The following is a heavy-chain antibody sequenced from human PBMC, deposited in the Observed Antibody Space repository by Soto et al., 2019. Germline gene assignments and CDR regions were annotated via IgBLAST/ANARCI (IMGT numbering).Heavy chain of an antibody. CDR3: ARYSSHYCSSTSCYEVDY. D-gene: IGHD2-2*01. J-gene: IGHJ4*02. V-gene: IGHV1-18*01. CDR2: IRAYNGNT. Sequence: ASVKVSCKASGYTFTSYGISWVRQAPGQGLEWMGWIRAYNGNTNYAQKLQGRVTLTTDTSTSTAYMGMRSLRSDDTAVYYWARYSSHYCSSTSCYEVDYWGQGTLVTVSS. CDR1: GYTFTSYG.